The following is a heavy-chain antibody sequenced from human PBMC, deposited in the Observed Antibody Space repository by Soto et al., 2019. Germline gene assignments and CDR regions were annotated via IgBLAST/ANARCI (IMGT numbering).Heavy chain of an antibody. Sequence: ETLSLTCAVYGGSFSGYYWSWIRQPPGKGLEWIGEINHSGSTNYNPSLKSRVTISVDTSKNQFSLKLSSVTAADTAVYYCARELYYYDSSGYYVSPYFDYWGQGTLVTVSS. V-gene: IGHV4-34*01. CDR3: ARELYYYDSSGYYVSPYFDY. D-gene: IGHD3-22*01. J-gene: IGHJ4*02. CDR2: INHSGST. CDR1: GGSFSGYY.